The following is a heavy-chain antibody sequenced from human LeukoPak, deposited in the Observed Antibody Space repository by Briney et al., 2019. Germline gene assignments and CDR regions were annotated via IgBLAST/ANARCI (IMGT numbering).Heavy chain of an antibody. Sequence: ASVKVSCKASGYTFTGYYMHWVRQAPGQGLEWMGRINPNSGDTNYAQKFQGRVTMARDTSISTAHMELSRLRSDDTAVYYCARDYCSSTSCLFDYWGQGTLVSVSS. V-gene: IGHV1-2*06. D-gene: IGHD2-2*01. J-gene: IGHJ4*02. CDR1: GYTFTGYY. CDR2: INPNSGDT. CDR3: ARDYCSSTSCLFDY.